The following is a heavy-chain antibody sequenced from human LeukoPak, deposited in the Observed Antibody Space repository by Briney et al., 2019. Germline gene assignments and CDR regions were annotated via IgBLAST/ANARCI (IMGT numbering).Heavy chain of an antibody. V-gene: IGHV3-15*01. CDR3: TVDYSNYDYYGLDV. CDR1: GFTFSKAW. Sequence: IPGGSLRLSCAASGFTFSKAWMTWVRQAPGKGLEWVGRIKSNTYGGTTDYAAPVKGRFTISRDDSKNTLYLQMNSLKSEDTAVYYCTVDYSNYDYYGLDVWGQGTTVTISS. D-gene: IGHD4-11*01. J-gene: IGHJ6*02. CDR2: IKSNTYGGTT.